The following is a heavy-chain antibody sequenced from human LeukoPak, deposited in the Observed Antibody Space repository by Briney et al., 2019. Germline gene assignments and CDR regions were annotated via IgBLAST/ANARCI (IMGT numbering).Heavy chain of an antibody. CDR1: GYTFTSYG. Sequence: ASVKVSCKASGYTFTSYGISWVRQAPGQGLEWMGWISAYNGNTNYAQKLQGRVTMTTDTSTSTAYMELRSLRSGDTAVYYCARDWDPYNWNDARDFDYWGQGTLVTVSS. CDR2: ISAYNGNT. D-gene: IGHD1-20*01. CDR3: ARDWDPYNWNDARDFDY. V-gene: IGHV1-18*01. J-gene: IGHJ4*02.